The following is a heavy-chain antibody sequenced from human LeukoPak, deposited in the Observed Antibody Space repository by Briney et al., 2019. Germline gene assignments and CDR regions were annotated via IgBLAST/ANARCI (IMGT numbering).Heavy chain of an antibody. CDR2: ISYDGSNK. J-gene: IGHJ4*02. V-gene: IGHV3-30*18. D-gene: IGHD2-21*02. CDR3: AKGVLAYCGGDCYPPPLFDY. CDR1: GFTFSSYG. Sequence: GGSMRLSCAASGFTFSSYGMHWVRQAPGKGLEWVAVISYDGSNKYYADSVKGRFTISRDNSKNTLYLQMNSLRAGDTAVYYCAKGVLAYCGGDCYPPPLFDYWGQGTLVTVSS.